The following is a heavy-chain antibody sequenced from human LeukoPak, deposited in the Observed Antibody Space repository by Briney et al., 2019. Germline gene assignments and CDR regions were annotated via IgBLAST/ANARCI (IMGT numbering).Heavy chain of an antibody. CDR3: ARDSSWGMTFDP. J-gene: IGHJ5*02. D-gene: IGHD2-2*01. Sequence: GGSLRLSCAASGFTFSSYAMSWVRQAPGKGLEWVANIKQDGSEKYYVDSVKGRFTISRDNAKNSLYLQMNSLRAEDTAVYYCARDSSWGMTFDPWGQGTLVTVSS. CDR1: GFTFSSYA. V-gene: IGHV3-7*01. CDR2: IKQDGSEK.